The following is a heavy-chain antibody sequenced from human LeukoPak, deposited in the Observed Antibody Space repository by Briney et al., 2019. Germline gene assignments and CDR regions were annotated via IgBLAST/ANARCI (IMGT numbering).Heavy chain of an antibody. CDR1: GFTFSSYG. J-gene: IGHJ4*02. Sequence: GGSLRLSCAASGFTFSSYGMSWVRQAPGKGLEWVSAISGSGGSTYYADSVKGRFTISRDNSKNTLYLQMNSLRAEDTAIYYCAKASGGSGWYSSFDYWGQGTLVTVSS. CDR2: ISGSGGST. CDR3: AKASGGSGWYSSFDY. V-gene: IGHV3-23*01. D-gene: IGHD6-19*01.